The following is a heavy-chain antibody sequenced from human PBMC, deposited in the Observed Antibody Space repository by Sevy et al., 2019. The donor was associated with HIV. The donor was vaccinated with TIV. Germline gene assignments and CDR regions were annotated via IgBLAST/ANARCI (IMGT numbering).Heavy chain of an antibody. Sequence: GGSLRLSCAASGFTFSSYSMNWVRQAPGKGLEWDSYISSSSSTIYYADSVKGRFTISRDNAKNSLYLQMNSLRDEDTAVYYCARGAIFGVSDRITYYFDYWGQGTLVTVSS. CDR3: ARGAIFGVSDRITYYFDY. J-gene: IGHJ4*02. CDR2: ISSSSSTI. CDR1: GFTFSSYS. D-gene: IGHD3-3*01. V-gene: IGHV3-48*02.